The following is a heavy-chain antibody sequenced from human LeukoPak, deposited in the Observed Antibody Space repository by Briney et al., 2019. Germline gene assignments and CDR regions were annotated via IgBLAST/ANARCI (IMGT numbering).Heavy chain of an antibody. Sequence: GASVKVSCKTSGYTFTSHYMHWVRQAPGQGLEWMGVINPSDHFTRYAQKFQGRVTMTRDLSTSTAYMELSSLRSEDRGIYYCARGRGTPASSNRDFYFYYYMDVWGKGTTVTVAS. D-gene: IGHD6-13*01. CDR3: ARGRGTPASSNRDFYFYYYMDV. J-gene: IGHJ6*03. CDR1: GYTFTSHY. V-gene: IGHV1-46*01. CDR2: INPSDHFT.